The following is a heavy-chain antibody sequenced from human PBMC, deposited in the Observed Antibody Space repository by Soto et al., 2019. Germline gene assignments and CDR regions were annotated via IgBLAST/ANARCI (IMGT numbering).Heavy chain of an antibody. V-gene: IGHV1-8*01. Sequence: QVQLVQSGAEVKKPGASVKVSCKASGYTFTSYDINWVRQATGQGLEWMGWMNPNSGNTGYAQKFQGRVTMTRNTSISTAYMELSSLRSEDTAVYHCARRPRDWNYYYYMDVWGKGTTVTVSS. CDR2: MNPNSGNT. J-gene: IGHJ6*03. CDR1: GYTFTSYD. D-gene: IGHD1-1*01. CDR3: ARRPRDWNYYYYMDV.